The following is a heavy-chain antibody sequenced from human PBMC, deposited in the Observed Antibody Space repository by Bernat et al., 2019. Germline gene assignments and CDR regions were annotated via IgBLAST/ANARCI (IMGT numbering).Heavy chain of an antibody. CDR2: SSESGDRT. CDR3: AKEECSGGACYATDY. J-gene: IGHJ4*02. Sequence: EVRLLESGGGLVQPGGSLRLSCAASGITFSSHAMNWVRQGPGKGLEWVSRSSESGDRTDYADSVEGRFTISRDNSKNTLYLQMNSLRAEDTAVYYCAKEECSGGACYATDYWGQGTLVTVSS. CDR1: GITFSSHA. D-gene: IGHD2-15*01. V-gene: IGHV3-23*01.